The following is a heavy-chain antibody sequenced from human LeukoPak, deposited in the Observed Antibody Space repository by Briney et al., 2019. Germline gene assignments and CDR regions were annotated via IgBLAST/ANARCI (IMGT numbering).Heavy chain of an antibody. Sequence: GGSLRLSCAASGFTFSSYGMHWVRQAPGKGLEWVAFIRYDGSNKYYADSVKGRFTISRDNSKNTLYLQMNSLRAEDTAVYYCAKEHVWFGEFFIDYWGQGTLVTVSS. CDR3: AKEHVWFGEFFIDY. V-gene: IGHV3-30*02. J-gene: IGHJ4*02. CDR1: GFTFSSYG. CDR2: IRYDGSNK. D-gene: IGHD3-10*01.